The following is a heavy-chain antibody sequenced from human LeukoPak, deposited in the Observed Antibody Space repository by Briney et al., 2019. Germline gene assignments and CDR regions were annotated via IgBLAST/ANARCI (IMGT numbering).Heavy chain of an antibody. D-gene: IGHD6-13*01. CDR2: ISSSSSTI. CDR1: GVTFSSYS. V-gene: IGHV3-48*01. J-gene: IGHJ3*01. Sequence: GGSLRLSCAASGVTFSSYSMNWVRQAPGKGLEWVSYISSSSSTIYYADSVKGRFTISRDNAKNPLYLQMNSLRAEDTAVYYCARGAGYSSSWYSWGQGTMVTVSS. CDR3: ARGAGYSSSWYS.